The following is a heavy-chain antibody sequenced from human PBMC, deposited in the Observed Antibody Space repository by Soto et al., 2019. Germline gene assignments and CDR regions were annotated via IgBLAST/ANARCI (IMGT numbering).Heavy chain of an antibody. J-gene: IGHJ4*02. Sequence: ASLKVSCKASGYTFTSYAMHWVRQAPGQRLEWMGWINAGNGNTKYSQKFQGRVTITRDTSASTAYMELRSLRSDDMAVYYCARDTYGLFDSWGQGTLVTVSS. CDR1: GYTFTSYA. D-gene: IGHD3-10*01. CDR3: ARDTYGLFDS. V-gene: IGHV1-3*01. CDR2: INAGNGNT.